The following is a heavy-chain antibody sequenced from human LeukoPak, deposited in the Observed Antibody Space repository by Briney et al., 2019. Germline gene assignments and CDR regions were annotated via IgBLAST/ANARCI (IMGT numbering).Heavy chain of an antibody. V-gene: IGHV1-18*04. CDR1: GYTSNTYG. CDR3: ARDLPRMAVAALTY. CDR2: ISAYEPNT. J-gene: IGHJ4*02. Sequence: ASVKVSCKASGYTSNTYGFSWVRQAPGQGLEWIGWISAYEPNTIYAQKFQGRVTMTTDTSTSTAYMELRSLRSDDTAMYFCARDLPRMAVAALTYWGQGTLVTVSS. D-gene: IGHD6-19*01.